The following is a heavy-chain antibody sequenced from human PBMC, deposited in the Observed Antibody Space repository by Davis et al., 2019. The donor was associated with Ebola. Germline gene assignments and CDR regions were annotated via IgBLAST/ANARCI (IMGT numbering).Heavy chain of an antibody. V-gene: IGHV4-38-2*02. CDR3: ARHSLEYYFDY. CDR2: IYQNGNT. Sequence: SETLSLTCTVSGYSITSGYYWGWVRQSPGRGLEWIGSIYQNGNTYYNPSLKSRVTISVDTSKNQFSLKLSSVTAADTAVYYCARHSLEYYFDYWGQGTLVTVSS. CDR1: GYSITSGYY. J-gene: IGHJ4*02.